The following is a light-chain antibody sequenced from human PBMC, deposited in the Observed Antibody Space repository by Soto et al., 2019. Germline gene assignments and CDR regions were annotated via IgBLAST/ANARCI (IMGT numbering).Light chain of an antibody. J-gene: IGLJ2*01. V-gene: IGLV2-23*01. CDR2: EDS. CDR3: YSYAGSSTLGV. CDR1: SSDVGSYNL. Sequence: QSALTQPASVSGSPGQSITISCTGTSSDVGSYNLVSWYQQHPGKAPKLMIYEDSKRPSGVSNRFSGSKSGNTASLTISGLQAEDEADYYCYSYAGSSTLGVFGGGTKLTVL.